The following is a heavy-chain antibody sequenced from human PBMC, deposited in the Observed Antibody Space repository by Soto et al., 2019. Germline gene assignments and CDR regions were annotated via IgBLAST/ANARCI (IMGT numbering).Heavy chain of an antibody. CDR2: ISGSGGST. CDR1: GFTFSSYA. CDR3: AKDLDIVVVPAEAEGYYYYGMDV. Sequence: EVQLLESGGGLVQPGGSLRLSCAASGFTFSSYAMSWVRQAPGTGLEWVSAISGSGGSTYYADSVKGRFTISRDNSKNTLNMKMNSLRAEDTAVYYCAKDLDIVVVPAEAEGYYYYGMDVSGQGTTVTVSS. J-gene: IGHJ6*02. D-gene: IGHD2-2*03. V-gene: IGHV3-23*01.